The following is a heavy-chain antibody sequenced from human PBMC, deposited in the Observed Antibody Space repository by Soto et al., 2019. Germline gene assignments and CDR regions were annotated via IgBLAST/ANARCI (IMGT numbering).Heavy chain of an antibody. CDR3: ARDQVTGTTRYYYGMDV. D-gene: IGHD1-20*01. CDR2: IIPIFGTA. CDR1: GGTFSSYA. Sequence: QVQLVQSGAEVKKPGSSVKVSCKASGGTFSSYAISWVRQAPGQGLEWMGGIIPIFGTANYAQKFQGRVTIPADESTSTAYMELSSLRSEDTAVYYCARDQVTGTTRYYYGMDVWGQGTTVTVSS. J-gene: IGHJ6*02. V-gene: IGHV1-69*01.